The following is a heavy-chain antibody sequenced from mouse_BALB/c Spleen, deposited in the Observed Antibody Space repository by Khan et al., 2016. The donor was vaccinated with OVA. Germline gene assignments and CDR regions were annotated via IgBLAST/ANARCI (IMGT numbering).Heavy chain of an antibody. CDR3: ARSYDAAWFAY. CDR2: IYTGSGSA. V-gene: IGHV1-77*01. Sequence: QVQLQQSGPELVKPGASVKMSCKASGYTFTDYVITWVKQRTGQGLEWIGEIYTGSGSAYYNEKFKDKATLTADKSSDTAYMQLSSLTSEDSAVYFSARSYDAAWFAYWGQGTLVTASA. D-gene: IGHD1-1*01. J-gene: IGHJ3*01. CDR1: GYTFTDYV.